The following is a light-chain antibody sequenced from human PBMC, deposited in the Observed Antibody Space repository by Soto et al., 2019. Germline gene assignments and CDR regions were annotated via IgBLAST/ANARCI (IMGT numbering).Light chain of an antibody. CDR1: QSVSNNY. Sequence: EIVLMQSPGTLSLSPGERATLSCRASQSVSNNYVAWYQQKPGQAPRLLIAGASSRATGIPDRFSGSGSGTDFTFTISRLEPEDFAVYYCQQYGSSPPLTVGGGTKVEIK. CDR3: QQYGSSPPLT. J-gene: IGKJ4*01. CDR2: GAS. V-gene: IGKV3-20*01.